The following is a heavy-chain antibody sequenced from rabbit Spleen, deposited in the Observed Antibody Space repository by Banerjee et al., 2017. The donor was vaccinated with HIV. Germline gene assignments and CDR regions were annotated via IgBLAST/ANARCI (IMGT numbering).Heavy chain of an antibody. CDR3: ARDTGSSFSTYGMDL. V-gene: IGHV1S45*01. CDR1: GFPFSNKAV. D-gene: IGHD8-1*01. Sequence: QEQLEESGGGLVKPGASLTLTCKASGFPFSNKAVMCWVRQAPGKGLELIACIYGASGGSAWYATWAKGRFTISKTSSTTVTLQMTSLTAADTATYFCARDTGSSFSTYGMDLWGPGTLVTVS. CDR2: IYGASGGSA. J-gene: IGHJ6*01.